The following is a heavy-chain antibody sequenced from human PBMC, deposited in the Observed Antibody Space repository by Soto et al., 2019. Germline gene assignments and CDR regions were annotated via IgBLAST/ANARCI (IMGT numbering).Heavy chain of an antibody. CDR1: GYTFTSYD. J-gene: IGHJ6*03. V-gene: IGHV1-8*01. Sequence: GASVKVSCKASGYTFTSYDINWVRQATGQGLEWMGWMNPNSGNTGYAQKFQGRVTMTRNTSISTAYMELSSLRSEDTAVYYCARAGRGLRYFDFLLFSYYYYFMDVSTKGTTVTVSS. CDR2: MNPNSGNT. CDR3: ARAGRGLRYFDFLLFSYYYYFMDV. D-gene: IGHD3-9*01.